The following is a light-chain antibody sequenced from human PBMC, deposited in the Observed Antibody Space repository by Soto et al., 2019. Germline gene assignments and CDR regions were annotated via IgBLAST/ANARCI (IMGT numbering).Light chain of an antibody. V-gene: IGKV1-39*01. CDR1: QTVSTY. J-gene: IGKJ5*01. CDR2: ATS. CDR3: QQSYSYPMT. Sequence: DIQMTQSPSSLSASVGDRVTITCRASQTVSTYLNWYQQKQGKVPRLLIYATSSLQSGVPSRFSGSGSGTDFTLTINSLQPEDFPTYYCQQSYSYPMTFGQGTRLEIK.